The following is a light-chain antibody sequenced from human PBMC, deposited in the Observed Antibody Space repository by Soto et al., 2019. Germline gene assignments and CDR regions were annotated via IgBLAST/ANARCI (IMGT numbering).Light chain of an antibody. Sequence: EIVMTQSPATLSVSPGDRATLSCRASQSVSNNLAWYQQKAGQAPRLLIYGVSTRATGIPARFSGSGSVTEFSLTISSLQSEDFAVYYCQQYRSWPRTFGQGSRVEIK. CDR3: QQYRSWPRT. J-gene: IGKJ1*01. V-gene: IGKV3-15*01. CDR1: QSVSNN. CDR2: GVS.